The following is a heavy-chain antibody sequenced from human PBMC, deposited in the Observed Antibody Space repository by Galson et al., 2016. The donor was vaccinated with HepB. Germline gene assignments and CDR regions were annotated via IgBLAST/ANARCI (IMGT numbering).Heavy chain of an antibody. CDR1: GFIFDDYG. Sequence: PLRLSCAASGFIFDDYGLSWVRQPPEKGLEWVAGINWNGGRTGYDDSVKGRITISRDNAKNSLYLQMNSLRAEDTALYYCAKRSGGLWTPAYYFVRWGQGTLVTVSS. D-gene: IGHD6-19*01. V-gene: IGHV3-20*04. CDR2: INWNGGRT. CDR3: AKRSGGLWTPAYYFVR. J-gene: IGHJ4*02.